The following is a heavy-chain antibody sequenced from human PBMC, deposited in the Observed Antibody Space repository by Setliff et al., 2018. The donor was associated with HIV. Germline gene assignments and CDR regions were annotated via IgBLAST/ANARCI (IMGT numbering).Heavy chain of an antibody. Sequence: SDTLSLTCSVSGASIRGHYWSWIRQSPGKGLEWIGNIYYSGNTNYNPSFKSRVTISVDTSKNQFSLRVNSVTAADTAVYYCARSPPTTFWSGYTYYYYMDVWGKGTTVTVSS. CDR3: ARSPPTTFWSGYTYYYYMDV. J-gene: IGHJ6*03. V-gene: IGHV4-59*08. CDR1: GASIRGHY. D-gene: IGHD3-3*01. CDR2: IYYSGNT.